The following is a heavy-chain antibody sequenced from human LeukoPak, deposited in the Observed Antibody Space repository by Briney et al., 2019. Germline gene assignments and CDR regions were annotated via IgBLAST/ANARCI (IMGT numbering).Heavy chain of an antibody. J-gene: IGHJ4*02. V-gene: IGHV4-34*01. Sequence: SETLSLTCAVYGGSFSGYYWSWIRQPPGKGLEWIGEINHRGSTNYNPSLKSRVTISVDTSQNQLSLKLSSVTAADTAVYYCARVTNYYDSSGYYEGIDYWGQGTLVTVSS. CDR2: INHRGST. D-gene: IGHD3-22*01. CDR1: GGSFSGYY. CDR3: ARVTNYYDSSGYYEGIDY.